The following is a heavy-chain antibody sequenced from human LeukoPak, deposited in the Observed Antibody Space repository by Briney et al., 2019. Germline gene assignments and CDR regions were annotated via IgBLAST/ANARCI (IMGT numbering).Heavy chain of an antibody. J-gene: IGHJ4*02. CDR2: VSPTVGTV. CDR3: AKGLGGGDYTPSHY. Sequence: PGRSLKLSCTASGFTFSLYTMTWVRQAPGKGLEWVATVSPTVGTVFYADSLRGRFTISRDNSMNTLYLQMSTLEAVDTAIYYCAKGLGGGDYTPSHYWGQGTLVILSS. CDR1: GFTFSLYT. D-gene: IGHD2-21*01. V-gene: IGHV3-23*01.